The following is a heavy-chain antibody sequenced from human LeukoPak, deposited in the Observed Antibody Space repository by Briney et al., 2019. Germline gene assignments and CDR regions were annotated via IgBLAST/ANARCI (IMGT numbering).Heavy chain of an antibody. D-gene: IGHD1-1*01. Sequence: GGSLRLSCAASGFTFSDYYMSWIRQAPGKGLEWVSYISSSGSTIYYADSVKGRFTISRDNSKNTLYLQMNSLRAEDTAVYYCAKERDNPGAFDIWGQGTMVTVSS. CDR3: AKERDNPGAFDI. CDR1: GFTFSDYY. J-gene: IGHJ3*02. V-gene: IGHV3-11*04. CDR2: ISSSGSTI.